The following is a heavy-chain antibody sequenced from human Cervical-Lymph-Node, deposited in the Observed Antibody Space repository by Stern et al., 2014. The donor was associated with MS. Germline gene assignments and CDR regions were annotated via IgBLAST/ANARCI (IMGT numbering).Heavy chain of an antibody. J-gene: IGHJ4*02. Sequence: QLQLQESGPGLVKPSETLSLTCTVSGGSISSYYWSWIRQPPGKGLEWIGYIYYSGSTNYNPSLKSRVTISVDTSKNQFSLKLSSVTAADTAVYYCARGGSHDYWGQGTLVTVSS. V-gene: IGHV4-59*01. D-gene: IGHD3-16*01. CDR2: IYYSGST. CDR3: ARGGSHDY. CDR1: GGSISSYY.